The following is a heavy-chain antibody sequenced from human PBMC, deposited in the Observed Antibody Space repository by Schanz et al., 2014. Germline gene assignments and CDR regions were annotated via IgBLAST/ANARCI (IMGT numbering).Heavy chain of an antibody. J-gene: IGHJ5*02. CDR3: VRDGPPCGGDCQNRFGP. CDR1: GFTFSSFT. D-gene: IGHD2-21*02. V-gene: IGHV3-21*01. CDR2: INSIISYI. Sequence: EVQLLESGGGLVKPGGSLRLSCAASGFTFSSFTMHWVRRSPGVGLKCVSSINSIISYIRYADSVRSRFTVTRDNATNSMFLQMDSLGVEDTALYYCVRDGPPCGGDCQNRFGPWGQGTLVTVSS.